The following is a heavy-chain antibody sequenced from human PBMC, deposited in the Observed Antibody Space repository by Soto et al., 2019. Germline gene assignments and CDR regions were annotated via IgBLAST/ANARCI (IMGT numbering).Heavy chain of an antibody. V-gene: IGHV1-69*01. CDR3: VARRYGSNGTCSDYFDY. Sequence: QVQVVQSGAEVKKPGSSVTVSCKASGGTFSNYAISWVRQAPGQGLEWMGGIIPIFGTTNYPQKSQGRVTITADEPTSKSYMALGSMRSEDTAVYFCVARRYGSNGTCSDYFDYWGQGTLVTVSS. CDR1: GGTFSNYA. J-gene: IGHJ4*02. CDR2: IIPIFGTT. D-gene: IGHD2-15*01.